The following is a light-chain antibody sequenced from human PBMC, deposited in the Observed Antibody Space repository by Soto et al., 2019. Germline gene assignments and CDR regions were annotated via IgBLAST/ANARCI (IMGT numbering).Light chain of an antibody. V-gene: IGLV2-8*01. CDR1: SSDVGGYNY. Sequence: QFALTQPPSASGSPGQSVTISCTGTSSDVGGYNYVSWYQQHPGKAPKLMIYEVSKRPSGVPDRFSGSKSGNTASLTVSGLQAEDEADYYCSSYAGSNNPVVFGGGTQLTVL. CDR3: SSYAGSNNPVV. CDR2: EVS. J-gene: IGLJ2*01.